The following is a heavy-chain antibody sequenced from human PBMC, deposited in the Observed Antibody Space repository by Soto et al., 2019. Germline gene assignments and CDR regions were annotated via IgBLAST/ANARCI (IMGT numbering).Heavy chain of an antibody. CDR3: ARDQTAYCGGDCYSHFDY. Sequence: QVQLVQSGAEVKKPGSSVKVSCKASGGTFSSYAISWVRQAPGQGIEWMGGIIPIFGTANYAQKFQGRVTITADESTSTAYMELSSLRSEDTAVYYCARDQTAYCGGDCYSHFDYWGQGTLVTVSS. J-gene: IGHJ4*02. CDR2: IIPIFGTA. D-gene: IGHD2-21*02. CDR1: GGTFSSYA. V-gene: IGHV1-69*01.